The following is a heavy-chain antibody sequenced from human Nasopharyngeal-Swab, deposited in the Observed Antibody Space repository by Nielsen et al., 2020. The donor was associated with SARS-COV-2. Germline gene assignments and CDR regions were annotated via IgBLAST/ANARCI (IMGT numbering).Heavy chain of an antibody. Sequence: GESLKISCAASGFTFSSYSMNWVRQAPGKGLEWVGRTRNKANSYRTDFAASVKGRFTISRDDSKNSLYLQMNSLKTEDTAVYYCARDGTDGGFDIWGQGTMVTVSS. CDR2: TRNKANSYRT. V-gene: IGHV3-72*01. D-gene: IGHD1-1*01. CDR3: ARDGTDGGFDI. J-gene: IGHJ3*02. CDR1: GFTFSSYS.